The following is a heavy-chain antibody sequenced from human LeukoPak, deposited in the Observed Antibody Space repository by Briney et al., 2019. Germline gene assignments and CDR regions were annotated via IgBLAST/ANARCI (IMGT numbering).Heavy chain of an antibody. CDR1: GYSISSGYY. D-gene: IGHD6-19*01. J-gene: IGHJ4*02. CDR2: IYHSGST. Sequence: SETLSLTCAVSGYSISSGYYWGWIRQPPGKGLEWIGSIYHSGSTYYNPSLKSRVTISVDTSKNQFSLKLSSVTAADPAVYYCASESYSSGLYDYWGQGTLVTVSS. V-gene: IGHV4-38-2*01. CDR3: ASESYSSGLYDY.